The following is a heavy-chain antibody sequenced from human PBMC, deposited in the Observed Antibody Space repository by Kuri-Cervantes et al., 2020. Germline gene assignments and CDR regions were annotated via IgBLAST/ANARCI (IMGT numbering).Heavy chain of an antibody. CDR2: IWYDGSNK. V-gene: IGHV3-33*01. D-gene: IGHD2-8*01. J-gene: IGHJ4*02. CDR1: GFTLSSYG. CDR3: ARSRGLYEAPYYFDY. Sequence: GESLKISCAASGFTLSSYGMHWVRQAPGKGLEWVAVIWYDGSNKYYADSVKGRFTISRDNSKNTLYLQMNSLRAEDTAVYYCARSRGLYEAPYYFDYWGQGTLVTVSS.